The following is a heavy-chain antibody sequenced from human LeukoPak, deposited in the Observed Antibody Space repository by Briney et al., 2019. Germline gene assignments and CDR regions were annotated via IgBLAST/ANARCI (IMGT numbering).Heavy chain of an antibody. Sequence: GGSLRLSCAASGFTVSSNYMSWVRQAPGKGLEWVANIKQDEREIYYGDSVKGRFTISRDNAKRSLYLQMNNLRVEDTAVYYCASFYDSSGYWYYFDYWGQGTLVTVSS. V-gene: IGHV3-7*01. CDR2: IKQDEREI. CDR3: ASFYDSSGYWYYFDY. CDR1: GFTVSSNY. D-gene: IGHD3-22*01. J-gene: IGHJ4*02.